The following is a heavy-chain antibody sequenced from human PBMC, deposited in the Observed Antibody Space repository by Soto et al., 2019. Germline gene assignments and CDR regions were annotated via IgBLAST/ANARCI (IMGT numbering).Heavy chain of an antibody. J-gene: IGHJ6*02. D-gene: IGHD3-9*01. CDR2: IKPSSGST. Sequence: ASVKVSCKASGFPFTSHSIHWVRQAPGQGLEWMGVIKPSSGSTSYAQKFQGRVTMTSDTTTNTVYMELSRLRSEDTAMYYCARDRDILTGFYDYGMDVWGQGTTVTV. CDR1: GFPFTSHS. CDR3: ARDRDILTGFYDYGMDV. V-gene: IGHV1-46*01.